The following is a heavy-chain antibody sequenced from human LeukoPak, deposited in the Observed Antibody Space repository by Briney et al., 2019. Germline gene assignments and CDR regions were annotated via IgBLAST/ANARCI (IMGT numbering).Heavy chain of an antibody. Sequence: PGGSLRLSCAASGFTFDDYAMHWVRQAPGKGLEWVSLISGDGGTTYYADSVKGRITISRDNSKTSLYLQVNSLRTEDTAVYYCGKERIRGGHYYGMDVWGQGTTVTVSS. J-gene: IGHJ6*02. CDR3: GKERIRGGHYYGMDV. D-gene: IGHD3-10*01. V-gene: IGHV3-43*02. CDR2: ISGDGGTT. CDR1: GFTFDDYA.